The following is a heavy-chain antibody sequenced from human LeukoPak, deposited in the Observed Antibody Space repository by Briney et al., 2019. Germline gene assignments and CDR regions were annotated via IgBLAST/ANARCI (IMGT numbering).Heavy chain of an antibody. D-gene: IGHD3-10*01. J-gene: IGHJ6*02. CDR2: IYYSGST. V-gene: IGHV4-59*01. CDR1: GGSISSYY. Sequence: PSETLSLTCTVSGGSISSYYWSWIRQPPGKGLEWVGYIYYSGSTNYNPSLKSRVTISVDTSKNQFSLKLSSATAADTAVYYCARVTRVRGVTTSLHYYYYYGMDVWGQGTTVTVSS. CDR3: ARVTRVRGVTTSLHYYYYYGMDV.